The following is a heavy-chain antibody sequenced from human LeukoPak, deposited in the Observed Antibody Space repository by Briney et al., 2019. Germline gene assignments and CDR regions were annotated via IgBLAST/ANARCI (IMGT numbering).Heavy chain of an antibody. D-gene: IGHD3-10*01. CDR2: ISGSGGST. J-gene: IGHJ4*02. Sequence: GGTLRLSCAASGFTFSSYGMSWVRQAPGKGLEWVSAISGSGGSTYYADSVKGRFTISRDNSKNTLYLQMNSLRAEDTTVYYCGFGELFVDYWGQGTLVTVSS. CDR1: GFTFSSYG. CDR3: GFGELFVDY. V-gene: IGHV3-23*01.